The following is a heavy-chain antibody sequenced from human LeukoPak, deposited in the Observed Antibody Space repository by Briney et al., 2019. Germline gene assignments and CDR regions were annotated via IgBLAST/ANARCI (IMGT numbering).Heavy chain of an antibody. CDR1: GYTFTSYY. Sequence: ASVTVSCTASGYTFTSYYMHWVRQAPGQGSEWMGIINPSRGSTSYAQKFQGSVTMTRDTSTSTVYMELSSLRSEDTAVYYCARDTPNDSNHYYPNPIDYWGQGTLVTVSS. CDR3: ARDTPNDSNHYYPNPIDY. D-gene: IGHD1-1*01. V-gene: IGHV1-46*01. CDR2: INPSRGST. J-gene: IGHJ4*02.